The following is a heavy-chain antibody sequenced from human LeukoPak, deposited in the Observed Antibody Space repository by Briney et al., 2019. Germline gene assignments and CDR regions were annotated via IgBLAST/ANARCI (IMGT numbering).Heavy chain of an antibody. D-gene: IGHD5-18*01. CDR1: GFTSSSYS. V-gene: IGHV3-21*01. CDR3: ARVVDTAMVSAY. J-gene: IGHJ4*02. Sequence: GGSLRLSCAASGFTSSSYSMNWVRQAPGKGLEWVSSISSSSSYIYYADSVKGRFTISRDNAKNSLYLQMNSLRAEDTAVYYCARVVDTAMVSAYWGQGTLVTVSS. CDR2: ISSSSSYI.